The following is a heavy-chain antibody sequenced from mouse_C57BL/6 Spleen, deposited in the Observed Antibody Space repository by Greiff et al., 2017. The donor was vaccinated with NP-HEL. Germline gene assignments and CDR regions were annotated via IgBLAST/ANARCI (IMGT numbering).Heavy chain of an antibody. CDR1: GFTFSDFY. Sequence: EVMLVESGGGLVQSGRSLRLSCATSGFTFSDFYMEWVRQAPGKGLEWIAASRNKANDYTTEYSASVKGRFIVSRDTSQSILYLQMNALRAEDTAIYYCARGYYYGSSYYFDYWGQGTTLTVSS. D-gene: IGHD1-1*01. CDR3: ARGYYYGSSYYFDY. CDR2: SRNKANDYTT. V-gene: IGHV7-1*01. J-gene: IGHJ2*01.